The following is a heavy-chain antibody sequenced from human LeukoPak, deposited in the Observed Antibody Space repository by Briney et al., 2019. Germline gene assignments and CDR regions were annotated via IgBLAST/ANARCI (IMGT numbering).Heavy chain of an antibody. V-gene: IGHV3-53*01. J-gene: IGHJ3*02. Sequence: GGSLRLSCAASGFTVSSNYMSWVRQAPGKGLEWVSIIYSGGSTYYTDSVKGRFTISRDNSKNTLYLQMNSLRAEDTAVYYCAKDLGADSSSWSFDDAFDIWGQGTMVTVSS. D-gene: IGHD6-13*01. CDR1: GFTVSSNY. CDR3: AKDLGADSSSWSFDDAFDI. CDR2: IYSGGST.